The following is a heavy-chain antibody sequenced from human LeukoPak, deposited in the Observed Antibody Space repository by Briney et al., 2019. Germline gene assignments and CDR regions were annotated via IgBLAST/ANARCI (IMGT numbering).Heavy chain of an antibody. CDR3: ARDLFTPRDH. V-gene: IGHV1-2*02. D-gene: IGHD2-15*01. Sequence: ASVKVSCKASGYTFNDYFVHWMRQAPGQGLEWMGWINPKIGGTDYAQKFQGRVTMTRDTSISTAYMEPSGLRSDDTAIYYCARDLFTPRDHWGQGTLVTVSS. CDR1: GYTFNDYF. CDR2: INPKIGGT. J-gene: IGHJ4*02.